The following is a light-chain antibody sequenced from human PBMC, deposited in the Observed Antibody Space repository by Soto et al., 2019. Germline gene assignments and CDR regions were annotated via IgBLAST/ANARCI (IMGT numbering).Light chain of an antibody. Sequence: EIVMTQSPATLSVSPGERATLSCRASQSVSSNFAWYQQKPGQSPRLLINGASTRATGIPARFSGSGSGTEFTLTISSLQSEDFAVYYCQQYNKWPPTFGQGTKVEFK. CDR1: QSVSSN. J-gene: IGKJ1*01. V-gene: IGKV3-15*01. CDR2: GAS. CDR3: QQYNKWPPT.